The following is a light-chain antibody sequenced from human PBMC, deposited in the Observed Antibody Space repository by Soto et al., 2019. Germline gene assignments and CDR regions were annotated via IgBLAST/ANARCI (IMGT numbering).Light chain of an antibody. J-gene: IGLJ1*01. Sequence: QSVLTQPPSVSGAAGQGVSISCTGSSSNIGAGYDVHWYQQLPGKAPTLLIYANDNRPSGVPDRFSGSKSGTSASLAITGLRAEDEADYYCQSYASSLSTGFVFGTGTKVTVL. CDR1: SSNIGAGYD. V-gene: IGLV1-40*01. CDR2: AND. CDR3: QSYASSLSTGFV.